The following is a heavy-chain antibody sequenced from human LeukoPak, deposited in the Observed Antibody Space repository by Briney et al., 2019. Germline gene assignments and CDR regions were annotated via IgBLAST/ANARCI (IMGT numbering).Heavy chain of an antibody. J-gene: IGHJ6*02. V-gene: IGHV3-23*01. CDR3: ATTPGAYYYYHMDV. CDR1: GFTFSTYV. Sequence: GGSLRLSCAASGFTFSTYVMTWVRQAPGKGLEWVSAILGSGGGTYYTDSVKGRFTISRDNSKNTLYLQMNSLRAEDAAVYYCATTPGAYYYYHMDVWGQGTTVTVSS. D-gene: IGHD3-10*01. CDR2: ILGSGGGT.